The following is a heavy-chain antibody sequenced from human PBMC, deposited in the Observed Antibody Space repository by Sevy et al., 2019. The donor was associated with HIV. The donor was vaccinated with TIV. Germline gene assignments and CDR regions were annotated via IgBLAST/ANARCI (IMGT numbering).Heavy chain of an antibody. V-gene: IGHV4-61*01. CDR1: GGSVSSGSYY. J-gene: IGHJ5*02. CDR3: ARGGLSGGVLWSVWFDP. CDR2: IYYSGST. Sequence: SETLSLTCTVSGGSVSSGSYYWSWIRQPPGKGLEWIGYIYYSGSTNYNPSLKSRVTISVDTSKNQFSLKLSSVTAADTAVYYCARGGLSGGVLWSVWFDPRGQGTLVTVSS. D-gene: IGHD3-16*01.